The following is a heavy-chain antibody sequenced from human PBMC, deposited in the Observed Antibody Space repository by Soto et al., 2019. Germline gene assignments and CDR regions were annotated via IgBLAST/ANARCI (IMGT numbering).Heavy chain of an antibody. V-gene: IGHV3-33*01. CDR1: GFTFSSYG. CDR2: IWHDGSYK. D-gene: IGHD6-19*01. CDR3: ARDVKAVAGLAL. J-gene: IGHJ4*02. Sequence: QVQLVESGGGVVQPGTSLRLSCEASGFTFSSYGIHWVRQAPGKGLEWVAVIWHDGSYKYYADYVKGRFTISRDNSKNTLYLEMNRLRAEATAIYYCARDVKAVAGLALWGQGTLVSVS.